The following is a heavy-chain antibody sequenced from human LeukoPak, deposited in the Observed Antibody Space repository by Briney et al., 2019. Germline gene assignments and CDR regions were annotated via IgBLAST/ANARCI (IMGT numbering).Heavy chain of an antibody. CDR2: IYYDGST. J-gene: IGHJ4*02. Sequence: SETLSLTCTVSGGSIRSSTYYWGWIRQPPGKGLEWIGSIYYDGSTDYNPSLKSRVTISVDTSKNQFSLKLTSVTAADTSVYYCVRLPPSGSYGRGPSWGQGTLVTVSS. D-gene: IGHD1-26*01. CDR3: VRLPPSGSYGRGPS. V-gene: IGHV4-39*01. CDR1: GGSIRSSTYY.